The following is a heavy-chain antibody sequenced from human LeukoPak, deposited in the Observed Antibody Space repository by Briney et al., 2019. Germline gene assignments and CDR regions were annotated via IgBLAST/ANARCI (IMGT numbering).Heavy chain of an antibody. CDR2: ISYDGSNK. Sequence: QPGRSLRLSCAASGFTFSSYAMHWVRQAPGKGLEWVAVISYDGSNKYYADSVKGRFTISRDNTKNSLYLQMNSLRAEDTAVYYCARDLYAVGGLDYWGQGTLVTVSS. CDR3: ARDLYAVGGLDY. CDR1: GFTFSSYA. V-gene: IGHV3-30-3*01. D-gene: IGHD6-19*01. J-gene: IGHJ4*02.